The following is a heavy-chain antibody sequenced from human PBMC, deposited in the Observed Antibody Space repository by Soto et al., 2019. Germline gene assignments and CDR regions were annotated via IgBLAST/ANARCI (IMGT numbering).Heavy chain of an antibody. CDR1: GGSLGSDY. J-gene: IGHJ6*02. CDR3: ARDGDGRMTTNPYYYNGMDV. Sequence: PSETLSLTCTVSGGSLGSDYWSWVREPRGKGLEWMGYVFYTGRANYNASLKSRVSISLDTSNYQFSLKLSSVTAADTAVYYCARDGDGRMTTNPYYYNGMDVWGPGTTVTVSS. CDR2: VFYTGRA. D-gene: IGHD4-4*01. V-gene: IGHV4-59*13.